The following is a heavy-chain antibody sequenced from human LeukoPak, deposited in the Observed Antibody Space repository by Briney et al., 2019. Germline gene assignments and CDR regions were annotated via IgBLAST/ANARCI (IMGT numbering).Heavy chain of an antibody. J-gene: IGHJ6*02. CDR2: IGTAGDT. CDR3: ARGRSATPYYYYGMDV. D-gene: IGHD1-26*01. Sequence: GGSLRLSCAASGFTFSSYDMHWVRHATGKGLEWVSAIGTAGDTYYPGSVKGRFTISRENAKNSLYLQMNSLRAGDTAVYYCARGRSATPYYYYGMDVWGQGTTVTVSS. V-gene: IGHV3-13*01. CDR1: GFTFSSYD.